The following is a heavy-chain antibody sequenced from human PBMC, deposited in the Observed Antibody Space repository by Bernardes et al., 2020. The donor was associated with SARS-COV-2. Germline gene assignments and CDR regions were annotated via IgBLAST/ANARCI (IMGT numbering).Heavy chain of an antibody. CDR3: ARGGDGIAARGDNWFDP. Sequence: GGSLRLSCVASGFTFSNYWMHWVRQTPGKGLVWVSRLSGDGSSTTYADSVKGRFTISRDNARNTLFLQMSSLTVDDTAVYYCARGGDGIAARGDNWFDPWGQGTLVTVSS. J-gene: IGHJ5*02. CDR1: GFTFSNYW. V-gene: IGHV3-74*01. CDR2: LSGDGSST. D-gene: IGHD6-6*01.